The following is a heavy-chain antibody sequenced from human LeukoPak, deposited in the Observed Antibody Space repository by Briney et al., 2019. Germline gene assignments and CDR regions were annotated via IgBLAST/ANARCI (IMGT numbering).Heavy chain of an antibody. V-gene: IGHV3-23*01. Sequence: AGRSLRLSCAASGFTFTSYAMSWVRQAPGKGLEWVSAISGSGGSTYYADSVKGRFTISRDNSKNTLYLQMNSLTAEDTAVYYCAKETYYDFWSGPKAPLDYWGQGTLVTVSS. D-gene: IGHD3-3*01. J-gene: IGHJ4*02. CDR3: AKETYYDFWSGPKAPLDY. CDR1: GFTFTSYA. CDR2: ISGSGGST.